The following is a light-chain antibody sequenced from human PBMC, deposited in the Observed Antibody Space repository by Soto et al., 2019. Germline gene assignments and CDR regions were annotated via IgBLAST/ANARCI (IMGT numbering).Light chain of an antibody. CDR3: QQYNNWPLT. V-gene: IGKV3-15*01. CDR2: GAS. J-gene: IGKJ4*01. CDR1: QSVSDN. Sequence: EIVMTQSPGTLSVSPCERATLSFRASQSVSDNLAWYQQRPGQAPRLLIYGASIRAAGIPARISGSGSGTEFTLTISSLQSEDFAVYSCQQYNNWPLTFGGGTKVDIK.